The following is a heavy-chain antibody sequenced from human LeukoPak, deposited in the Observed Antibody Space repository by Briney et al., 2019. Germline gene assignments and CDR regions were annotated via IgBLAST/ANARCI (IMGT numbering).Heavy chain of an antibody. D-gene: IGHD6-19*01. CDR2: IYYSGST. CDR1: GGSISSYY. CDR3: ARGRITGYSSGWYGLDY. Sequence: SSETLSLTCTVSGGSISSYYWSWIRQPPGKGLEWIGYIYYSGSTNYNPSLKSRVTISVDTSKNQFSLKLSSVTAADTAVYYCARGRITGYSSGWYGLDYWGQGTLVTVSS. J-gene: IGHJ4*02. V-gene: IGHV4-59*12.